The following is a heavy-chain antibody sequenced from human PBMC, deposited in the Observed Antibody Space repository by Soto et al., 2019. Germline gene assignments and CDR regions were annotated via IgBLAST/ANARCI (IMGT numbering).Heavy chain of an antibody. V-gene: IGHV3-49*03. CDR3: TRDVFTGSGNLFDY. CDR1: GFTFGDYA. J-gene: IGHJ4*02. D-gene: IGHD3-3*01. Sequence: GGSLRLSCTASGFTFGDYAMSWFRQAPGKGLEWVGFIRSKAYGGTTEYAASVKGRFTISRDDSKSIAYLQMNSLKTEDTAVYYCTRDVFTGSGNLFDYWGQGTLVTVSS. CDR2: IRSKAYGGTT.